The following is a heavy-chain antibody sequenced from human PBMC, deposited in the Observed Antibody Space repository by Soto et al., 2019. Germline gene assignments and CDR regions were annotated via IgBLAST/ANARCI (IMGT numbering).Heavy chain of an antibody. D-gene: IGHD6-13*01. CDR2: IYYSGST. V-gene: IGHV4-59*01. J-gene: IGHJ4*02. CDR3: AREERYSSSWPFFDY. Sequence: SETLSLTCTVSGGSISSYYWSWIRQPPGKGLEWIGYIYYSGSTNYNPSLKSRVTISVDTSKNQFSLKLSSVTAADTAVYYCAREERYSSSWPFFDYWGQGTLVTVSS. CDR1: GGSISSYY.